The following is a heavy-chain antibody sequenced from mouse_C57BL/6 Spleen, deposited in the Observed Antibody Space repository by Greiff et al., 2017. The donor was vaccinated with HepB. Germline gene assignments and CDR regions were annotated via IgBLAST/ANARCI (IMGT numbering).Heavy chain of an antibody. CDR1: GFTFSSYA. J-gene: IGHJ1*03. Sequence: EVKVVESGGGLVKPGGSLKLSCAASGFTFSSYAMSWVRQTPEKRLEWVATISDGGSYTYYPDNVKGRFTISRDNAKNNLYLQMSHLKSEDTAMYYCARDRYLDVWGTGTTVTVSS. CDR2: ISDGGSYT. CDR3: ARDRYLDV. V-gene: IGHV5-4*01.